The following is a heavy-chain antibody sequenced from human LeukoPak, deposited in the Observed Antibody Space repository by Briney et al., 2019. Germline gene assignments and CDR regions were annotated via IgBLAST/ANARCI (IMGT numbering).Heavy chain of an antibody. CDR2: MYSSGST. V-gene: IGHV4-59*01. CDR1: GVSISSYY. D-gene: IGHD6-13*01. Sequence: AETLSLTCTVSGVSISSYYWSWIRQPPGKGLEWIGYMYSSGSTNYNPSLKSRVTISVDTSKSQFSLKLSSVTAADTAMYYCAKAYSSSWDAFDYWGQGTLVTVSS. CDR3: AKAYSSSWDAFDY. J-gene: IGHJ4*02.